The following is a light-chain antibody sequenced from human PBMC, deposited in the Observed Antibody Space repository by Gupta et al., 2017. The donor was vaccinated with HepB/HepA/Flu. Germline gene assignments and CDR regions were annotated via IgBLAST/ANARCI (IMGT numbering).Light chain of an antibody. CDR3: SSYTRSNTQV. V-gene: IGLV2-14*03. CDR2: GVS. Sequence: SALPQPASVSGSPGQSITISCTGTSSDVGGYNYVSWYQQPPGKAPKLMISGVSSRPPGVANGFSGSKSGNTASLTISGLQAEDEGDYYCSSYTRSNTQVFGTGTKFTVL. J-gene: IGLJ1*01. CDR1: SSDVGGYNY.